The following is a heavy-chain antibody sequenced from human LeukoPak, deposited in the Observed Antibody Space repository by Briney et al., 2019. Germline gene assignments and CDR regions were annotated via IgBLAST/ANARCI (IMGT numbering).Heavy chain of an antibody. CDR1: GGSISSGDYY. D-gene: IGHD3-3*01. CDR3: ARAFPPPGDFWSGYVGGPAFDI. CDR2: IYYSGST. V-gene: IGHV4-30-4*08. J-gene: IGHJ3*02. Sequence: SQTLSLTCTVSGGSISSGDYYWSWIRQPPGKGLEWIGYIYYSGSTYYNPSLKSRVTISVDTSKNQFSLKLSSVTAADTAVYYCARAFPPPGDFWSGYVGGPAFDIWGQGTMVTVSS.